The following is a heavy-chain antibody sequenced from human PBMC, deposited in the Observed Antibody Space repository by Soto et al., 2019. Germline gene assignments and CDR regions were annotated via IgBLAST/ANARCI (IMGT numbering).Heavy chain of an antibody. CDR2: ISGSGGST. CDR3: AKSVVGPPYFDY. D-gene: IGHD2-15*01. Sequence: EVQLLESGGGLVQPGGSLRLSCAASGFAFSSYAMSWVRQAPGKGLEWVSAISGSGGSTYYADSVKGRFTISRDNSKNTLYLQMNSLRAEDTAVYYCAKSVVGPPYFDYWGQGTLVTVSS. CDR1: GFAFSSYA. V-gene: IGHV3-23*01. J-gene: IGHJ4*02.